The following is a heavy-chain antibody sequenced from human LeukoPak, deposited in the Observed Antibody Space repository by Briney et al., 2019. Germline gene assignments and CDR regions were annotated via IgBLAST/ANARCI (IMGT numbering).Heavy chain of an antibody. Sequence: ASVKVSCKASGYTFTGYYMHWVPQAPGQGLEWMGRINPNSGGTNYAQKFQGRVTMTRDTSISTAYMELSRLRSDDTAVYYCARVNHRITGTTFDYWGEGTLVTVSS. J-gene: IGHJ4*02. CDR2: INPNSGGT. CDR1: GYTFTGYY. CDR3: ARVNHRITGTTFDY. V-gene: IGHV1-2*06. D-gene: IGHD1-20*01.